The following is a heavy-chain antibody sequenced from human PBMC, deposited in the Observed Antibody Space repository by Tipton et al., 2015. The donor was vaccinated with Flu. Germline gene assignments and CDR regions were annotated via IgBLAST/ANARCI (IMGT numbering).Heavy chain of an antibody. V-gene: IGHV3-30*18. Sequence: SLRLSCAASGFPFSDYGMHWVRQAPGRGLEWVAVISKDGSKKDYADSVKGRFTISRDNSKKTFSLEMNSPRTEDTAVYYCAKDGYYYESGAIEGWGWFDPWGQGTLVIVSS. J-gene: IGHJ5*02. CDR3: AKDGYYYESGAIEGWGWFDP. CDR2: ISKDGSKK. D-gene: IGHD3-22*01. CDR1: GFPFSDYG.